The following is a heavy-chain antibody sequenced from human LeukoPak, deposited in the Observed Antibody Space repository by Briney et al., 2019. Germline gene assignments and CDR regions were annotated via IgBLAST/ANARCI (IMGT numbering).Heavy chain of an antibody. V-gene: IGHV4-59*08. D-gene: IGHD3-16*01. CDR2: ISYSGST. Sequence: SETLSLTCTVSGGPISTYYWSWVRQPRGKGLEWIGYISYSGSTSYKPSLQSRVTISVDTYKNQFSLKLSSVTDADTAVYYCARHSPASIPPLYVKDIWGRGTMVTVSS. CDR3: ARHSPASIPPLYVKDI. CDR1: GGPISTYY. J-gene: IGHJ3*02.